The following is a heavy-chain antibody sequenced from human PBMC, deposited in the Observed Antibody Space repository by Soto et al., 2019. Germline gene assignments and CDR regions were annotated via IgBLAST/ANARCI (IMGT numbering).Heavy chain of an antibody. CDR3: SREKRINRICSGGSCYPDAFDI. CDR2: ISYDGSNK. D-gene: IGHD2-15*01. J-gene: IGHJ3*02. CDR1: GFTFSSYA. Sequence: PGGSLRLSCAASGFTFSSYAMHWVRQAPGKGLEWVAVISYDGSNKYYADSVKGRFTISRDNSKNTLYLQMNSLRAEDTAVYYCSREKRINRICSGGSCYPDAFDIWGQGTMVTVSS. V-gene: IGHV3-30-3*01.